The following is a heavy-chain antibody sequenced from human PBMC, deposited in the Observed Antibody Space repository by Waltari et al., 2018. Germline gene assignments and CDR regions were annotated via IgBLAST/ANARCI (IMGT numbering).Heavy chain of an antibody. CDR1: SESFSAYS. Sequence: QVQLQQWGVGLLKPSETLSLTCAVSSESFSAYSWNWIRQPPGKGRGWIGGIDYSGNTNYNSSLRSRVTILADASKIQVSLKLRAATAADTAMYYCARGRPSDDGRLLGFFDWGQGILVTVAS. CDR2: IDYSGNT. V-gene: IGHV4-34*01. J-gene: IGHJ4*02. CDR3: ARGRPSDDGRLLGFFD. D-gene: IGHD3-3*01.